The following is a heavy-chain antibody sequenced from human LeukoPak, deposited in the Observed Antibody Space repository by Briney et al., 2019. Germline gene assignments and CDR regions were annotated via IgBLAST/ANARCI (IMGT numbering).Heavy chain of an antibody. CDR3: ARDFQRLSSDAFDF. D-gene: IGHD2-2*01. CDR2: AYHTGWT. J-gene: IGHJ3*01. Sequence: PSETLSLTCTVSGVSISSHYWSWIRPPAGKGREWVGYAYHTGWTSSNPSLKSRATMSVERSKTQCSLRLTSLTAADTTVYYCARDFQRLSSDAFDFWGQGTMVTVSS. V-gene: IGHV4-59*11. CDR1: GVSISSHY.